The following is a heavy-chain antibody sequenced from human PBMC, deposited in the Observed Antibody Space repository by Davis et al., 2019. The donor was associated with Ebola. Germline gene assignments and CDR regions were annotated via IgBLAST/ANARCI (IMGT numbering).Heavy chain of an antibody. CDR3: ARAQFPTTSDH. CDR2: ISAYNGNT. J-gene: IGHJ4*02. D-gene: IGHD1-1*01. V-gene: IGHV1-18*01. Sequence: AASVKVSCKASGYTFTSYGISWVRQAPGQGLEWMGWISAYNGNTNYAQKLQGRVTMTTDTSTSTAYMELRSLSSDDTAVYYCARAQFPTTSDHWGQGTLVTVSS. CDR1: GYTFTSYG.